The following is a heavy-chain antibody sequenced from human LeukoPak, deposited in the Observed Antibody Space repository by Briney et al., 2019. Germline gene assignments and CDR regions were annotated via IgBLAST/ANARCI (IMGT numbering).Heavy chain of an antibody. V-gene: IGHV3-53*01. J-gene: IGHJ6*02. CDR3: ARDRVDTVNDYYYGMDV. Sequence: GGSLRLSCAASGFTVSSNYMSWVRQAPGKGLEWVSVIYSGGSTYYADSVKGRFTISRDNSKNTLYPQMNSLRAEDTAVYYCARDRVDTVNDYYYGMDVWGQGTTVTVSS. CDR1: GFTVSSNY. D-gene: IGHD5-18*01. CDR2: IYSGGST.